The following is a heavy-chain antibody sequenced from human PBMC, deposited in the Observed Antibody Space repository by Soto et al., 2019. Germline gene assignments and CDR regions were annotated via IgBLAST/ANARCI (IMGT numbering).Heavy chain of an antibody. D-gene: IGHD1-26*01. CDR3: AGDRGIVGATQYYFDY. J-gene: IGHJ4*02. Sequence: QVQLVESGGGLVKPGGSLRLSCAASGFTFSNYYMSWIRQAPGKGLEWISYITNSGSTIYYADSVKGRFTISRDNAKNSLYLQMNSLRAEDTAVYYCAGDRGIVGATQYYFDYWGQGPLVTVSS. CDR1: GFTFSNYY. V-gene: IGHV3-11*01. CDR2: ITNSGSTI.